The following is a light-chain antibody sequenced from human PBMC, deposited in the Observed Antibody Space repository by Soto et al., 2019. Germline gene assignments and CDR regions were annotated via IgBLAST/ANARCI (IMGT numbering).Light chain of an antibody. CDR3: QPYVNSTRT. V-gene: IGKV3-20*01. CDR1: QSIYNNY. J-gene: IGKJ1*01. CDR2: GAS. Sequence: EIVLTQSPGTLSLSPGERVTLSCRASQSIYNNYLAWYQQKPGQAPRLLMYGASTRFTGSPDRFSGSGSGTDFTLTINRLEPDDFAVYYCQPYVNSTRTFGQGTKVEIK.